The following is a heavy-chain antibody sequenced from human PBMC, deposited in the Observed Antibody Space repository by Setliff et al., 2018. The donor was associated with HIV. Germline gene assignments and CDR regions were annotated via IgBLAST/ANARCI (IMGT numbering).Heavy chain of an antibody. V-gene: IGHV1-58*02. CDR2: IVVGSDNT. CDR1: GFTFTSSA. CDR3: ARMGESPPHSSSWYY. D-gene: IGHD6-13*01. J-gene: IGHJ4*02. Sequence: AASVKVSCKASGFTFTSSAMQWVRRARGQRLEWIGWIVVGSDNTNYAQKFQERVTITRDLSTSTAYMELSSLRSEDTAVYYCARMGESPPHSSSWYYWGQGTLVTVSS.